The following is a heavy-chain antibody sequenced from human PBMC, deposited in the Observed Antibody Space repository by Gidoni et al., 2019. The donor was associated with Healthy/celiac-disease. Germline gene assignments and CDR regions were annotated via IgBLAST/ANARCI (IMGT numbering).Heavy chain of an antibody. CDR2: ISSSGSTI. J-gene: IGHJ4*02. CDR3: ARDKVEFHYVWGSYRPLDY. CDR1: GLPCRSYE. Sequence: EVQLVESGGGLVQPGGSLRLSCEASGLPCRSYEMNWVRQAPGKGLEWVSYISSSGSTIYYADSVKGRFTISRDNAKNSLYLQMNSLRAEDTAVYYCARDKVEFHYVWGSYRPLDYWGQGTLVTVSS. V-gene: IGHV3-48*03. D-gene: IGHD3-16*02.